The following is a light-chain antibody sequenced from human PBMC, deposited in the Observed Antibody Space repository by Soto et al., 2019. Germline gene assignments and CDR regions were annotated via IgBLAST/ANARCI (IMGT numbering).Light chain of an antibody. CDR3: AAWDDSLSGWV. J-gene: IGLJ3*02. CDR1: SSNIGSNY. V-gene: IGLV1-47*01. CDR2: RNN. Sequence: QSVLTQPPSASGTPGQRVTISCSGSSSNIGSNYVYWYQQLTGTAPKLLIYRNNQRPSGVPDRFSGSKSGTSASLAISGLRSEDEADYYCAAWDDSLSGWVFGGGTKVTVL.